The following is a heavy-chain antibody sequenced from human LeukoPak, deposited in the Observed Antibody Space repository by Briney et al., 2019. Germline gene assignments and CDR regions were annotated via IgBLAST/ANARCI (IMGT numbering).Heavy chain of an antibody. J-gene: IGHJ6*02. Sequence: PGGSLRLSCAASGFTFSSYSMNWVRQAPGKGLEWASAISGSGGSTYYADSVKGRFTISRDNSKNTLYLQMNSLRAEDTAVYYCAKAPRPRYCSGGSCYKTAYYYGMDVWGQGTTVTVSS. CDR3: AKAPRPRYCSGGSCYKTAYYYGMDV. D-gene: IGHD2-15*01. CDR1: GFTFSSYS. CDR2: ISGSGGST. V-gene: IGHV3-23*01.